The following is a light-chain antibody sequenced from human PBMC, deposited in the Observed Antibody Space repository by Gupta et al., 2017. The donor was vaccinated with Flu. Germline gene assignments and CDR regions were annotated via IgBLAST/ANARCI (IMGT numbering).Light chain of an antibody. V-gene: IGLV3-1*01. J-gene: IGLJ2*01. CDR2: QDN. Sequence: SYELTQPPSVSVSPAQTASITCSGDKLGDKYVCWYQQKAGQSPVLVIYQDNKRPSAVPERFSGSNAGNTATLTISGTQGMDEADYYCQAWDSSTVVFGGGTKLTVL. CDR1: KLGDKY. CDR3: QAWDSSTVV.